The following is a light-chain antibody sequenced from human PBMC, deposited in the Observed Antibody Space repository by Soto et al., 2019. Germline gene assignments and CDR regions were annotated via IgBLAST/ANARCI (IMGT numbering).Light chain of an antibody. Sequence: EIVMTQSPGTLSVSPGDRPTLFCRASQSVRSSLAWYQQKPGQAPRLFIYDASTRATGIPARFSGSGSGTEFTLTINSLQSEDSAVYYCQQHNQWPITFGQGTRLEIK. CDR2: DAS. CDR3: QQHNQWPIT. CDR1: QSVRSS. V-gene: IGKV3D-15*01. J-gene: IGKJ5*01.